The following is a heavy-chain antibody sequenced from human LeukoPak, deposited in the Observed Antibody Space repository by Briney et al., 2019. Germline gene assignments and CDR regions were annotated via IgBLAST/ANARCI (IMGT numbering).Heavy chain of an antibody. CDR2: IYYSGST. J-gene: IGHJ4*02. CDR3: ASRRLSGFIDY. D-gene: IGHD6-19*01. V-gene: IGHV4-59*08. Sequence: SETLSLTCTVSGGSISSYYWSWIRQPPGKGLEWIGYIYYSGSTNYNPSLKSRVTISVDTSKNRFSLKLSSVTAADTAVYYCASRRLSGFIDYWGQGTLVTVSS. CDR1: GGSISSYY.